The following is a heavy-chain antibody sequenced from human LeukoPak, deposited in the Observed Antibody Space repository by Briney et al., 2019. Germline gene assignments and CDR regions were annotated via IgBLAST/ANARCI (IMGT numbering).Heavy chain of an antibody. CDR3: AREWQGGIAAAGTRIEGDY. J-gene: IGHJ4*02. V-gene: IGHV3-7*01. CDR2: IKQDGGEK. Sequence: PGGSLRVSCVVSGFSVIGYWITGVGQAPGRGLGWVASIKQDGGEKNYVDSVKGRFTISRDNAENSLFLQMNSLRVEDTAVYYCAREWQGGIAAAGTRIEGDYWGQGTLVAVSS. CDR1: GFSVIGYW. D-gene: IGHD6-13*01.